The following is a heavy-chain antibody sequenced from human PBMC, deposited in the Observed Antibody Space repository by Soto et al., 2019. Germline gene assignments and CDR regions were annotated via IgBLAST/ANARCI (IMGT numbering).Heavy chain of an antibody. D-gene: IGHD3-22*01. V-gene: IGHV3-21*01. Sequence: GGSLRLSCAASGFTFSNYNMNWVRQAPGKGLEWVASISTRSHYIYYADSLKGRFTISRDNAKNSVDLQISSLRAEDTAVYYCARRNYYDSSGYDAFDIWGQGTMVTVSS. CDR2: ISTRSHYI. J-gene: IGHJ3*02. CDR3: ARRNYYDSSGYDAFDI. CDR1: GFTFSNYN.